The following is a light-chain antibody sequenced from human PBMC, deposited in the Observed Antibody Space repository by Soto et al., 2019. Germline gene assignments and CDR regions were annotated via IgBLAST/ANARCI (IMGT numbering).Light chain of an antibody. CDR3: QQYDNWPPIT. V-gene: IGKV3-15*01. Sequence: EIVMTQSPATLSVSPGERATLSCRASQSVSSNLAWYQQKHGQAPRLLIYCASTRATGIPARFSGSGSGTEFTLTISSLQSEDFAVYYCQQYDNWPPITFGQGTRLWIK. J-gene: IGKJ5*01. CDR2: CAS. CDR1: QSVSSN.